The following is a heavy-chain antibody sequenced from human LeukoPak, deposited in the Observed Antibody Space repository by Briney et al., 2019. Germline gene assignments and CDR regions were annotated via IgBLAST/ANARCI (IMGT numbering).Heavy chain of an antibody. CDR2: MNPNSGNT. D-gene: IGHD6-19*01. J-gene: IGHJ6*02. CDR3: ARAGRGSGWPNYYYYGMDV. Sequence: ASVKVSCKASGYTFTSYDINWVRQATGQGLEWMGWMNPNSGNTGYAQEFQGRVTMTRNTSISTAYMELSSLRSGDTAVYYCARAGRGSGWPNYYYYGMDVWGQGTTVTVSS. CDR1: GYTFTSYD. V-gene: IGHV1-8*01.